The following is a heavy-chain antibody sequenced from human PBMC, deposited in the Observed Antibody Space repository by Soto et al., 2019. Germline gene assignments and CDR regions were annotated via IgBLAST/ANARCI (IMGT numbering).Heavy chain of an antibody. J-gene: IGHJ4*02. CDR1: GDSISGGDYY. Sequence: QVQLQESGPGLVKHSETLSLTCSVSGDSISGGDYYWSWIRQPPGEALERIGHIHYSGSTYYNASLKNRLTVSMDASKNQFSLNLNSVTAADTAVYYCARDQRAFLYFDYWGQGILVTVSS. V-gene: IGHV4-30-4*01. CDR3: ARDQRAFLYFDY. CDR2: IHYSGST.